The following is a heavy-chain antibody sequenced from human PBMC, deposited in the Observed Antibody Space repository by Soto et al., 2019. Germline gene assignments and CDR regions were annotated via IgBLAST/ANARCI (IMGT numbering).Heavy chain of an antibody. CDR3: ARGGYCSGGSCSNWFDP. D-gene: IGHD2-15*01. Sequence: PSETLSLTCTVSPGSLRSYYWSWIRQPPGKGLEWVGYIYYRGSTNYSPSLKSRVTISVDTSKNQFSLKLSSVTAADTAVYYCARGGYCSGGSCSNWFDPWGQGTLVTVSS. J-gene: IGHJ5*02. CDR2: IYYRGST. V-gene: IGHV4-59*12. CDR1: PGSLRSYY.